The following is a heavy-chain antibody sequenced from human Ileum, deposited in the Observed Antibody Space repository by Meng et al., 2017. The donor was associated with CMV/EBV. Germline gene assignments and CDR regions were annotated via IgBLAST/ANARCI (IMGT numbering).Heavy chain of an antibody. J-gene: IGHJ6*02. CDR2: ISSGGSST. CDR1: GFTFSNYW. CDR3: ARGNYFAMDV. V-gene: IGHV3-74*03. Sequence: ESLKISCVASGFTFSNYWMHWVRQVPGKGLVWVSRISSGGSSTTHADSVKGRFTISRDNAKNTLYLQMNSLRAEDTALYYCARGNYFAMDVWGQGTMVTVSS.